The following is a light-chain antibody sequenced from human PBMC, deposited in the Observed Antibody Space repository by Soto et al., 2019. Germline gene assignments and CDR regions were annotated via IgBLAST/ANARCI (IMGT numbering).Light chain of an antibody. Sequence: QSALTQPASLSGSLGQSITISCTGTSSDVGGYNYVSWYQQHPGKAPKLMIYEVSNRPSGVSNRFSGSKSGNTASLNISGLQAEDEADYYCSSYTSSSIDYVFGTRTKLTVL. J-gene: IGLJ1*01. CDR3: SSYTSSSIDYV. CDR1: SSDVGGYNY. V-gene: IGLV2-14*01. CDR2: EVS.